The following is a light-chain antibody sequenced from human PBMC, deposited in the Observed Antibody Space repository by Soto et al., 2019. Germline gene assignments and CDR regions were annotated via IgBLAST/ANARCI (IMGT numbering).Light chain of an antibody. V-gene: IGLV1-40*01. J-gene: IGLJ1*01. CDR1: SSNIGAGYD. Sequence: QSVLTQPPSVSGAPGQRVTISCTGSSSNIGAGYDVHWYQQLPGTAPKLLIYGNSNRPSGVPDRFSGSKSGTSAFLAITGLQAEDEADYYCQSYDSSLTPYVFGTGTKLTVL. CDR3: QSYDSSLTPYV. CDR2: GNS.